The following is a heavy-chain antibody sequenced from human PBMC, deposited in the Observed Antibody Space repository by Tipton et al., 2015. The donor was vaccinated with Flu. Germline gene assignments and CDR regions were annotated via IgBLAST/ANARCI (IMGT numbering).Heavy chain of an antibody. CDR3: AGRRGGYSLDY. CDR1: GGSISGYY. J-gene: IGHJ4*02. D-gene: IGHD1-1*01. CDR2: IYYSGST. V-gene: IGHV4-59*08. Sequence: TLSLTCTVSGGSISGYYWSRIRQPPGKRLEWLGYIYYSGSTNYNPSLKSRLTMSVDTSKNQFSLKLNPVTAADTAVYYCAGRRGGYSLDYWGQGTLVTVSS.